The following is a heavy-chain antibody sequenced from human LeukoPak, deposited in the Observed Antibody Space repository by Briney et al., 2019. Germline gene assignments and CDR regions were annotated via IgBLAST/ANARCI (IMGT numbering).Heavy chain of an antibody. CDR1: GFTFSSYW. V-gene: IGHV3-7*05. Sequence: GGSLRLSCAASGFTFSSYWMHWVRQAPGKGLEWVANIKLDGTEKYYVDSVKGRFTISRDNAKNSLYLKMNSLRAEDTAVYYCASDRFYFGVWGQGTLVTVSS. D-gene: IGHD3-16*01. CDR3: ASDRFYFGV. J-gene: IGHJ4*02. CDR2: IKLDGTEK.